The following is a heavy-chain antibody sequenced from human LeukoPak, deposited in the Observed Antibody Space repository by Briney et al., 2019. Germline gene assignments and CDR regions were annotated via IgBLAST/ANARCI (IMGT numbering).Heavy chain of an antibody. D-gene: IGHD4-11*01. CDR3: AREYSASEH. J-gene: IGHJ4*02. CDR1: GYTFTVHF. V-gene: IGHV1-2*02. CDR2: IDPNNGDT. Sequence: ASGNVACKAAGYTFTVHFLHWERQAPGQGLEWIAWIDPNNGDTHYAQNFQGRLTVTRDTSISTVYMELSRLTSADPAVYYCAREYSASEHWGQGTLVTVSS.